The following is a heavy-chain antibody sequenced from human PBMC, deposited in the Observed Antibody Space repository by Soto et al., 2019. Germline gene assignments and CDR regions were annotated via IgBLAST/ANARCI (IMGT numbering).Heavy chain of an antibody. D-gene: IGHD3-16*01. V-gene: IGHV4-59*01. J-gene: IGHJ5*02. Sequence: TSETLSLTCSVSGDSIGTYYWSWVRQPPGKGLEWLGFAHYSGSTQYNPSLKGRVTMSVDTSKNQLSLILRSVTAADTAVYYCARESEGGNLHDWFDPWGQGILVTVSS. CDR2: AHYSGST. CDR3: ARESEGGNLHDWFDP. CDR1: GDSIGTYY.